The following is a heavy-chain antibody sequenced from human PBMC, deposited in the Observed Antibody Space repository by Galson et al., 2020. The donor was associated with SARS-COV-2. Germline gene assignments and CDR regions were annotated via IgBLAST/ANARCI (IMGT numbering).Heavy chain of an antibody. Sequence: SETLSLTCAVYGGSFSGYYWSWIRQPPGKGLEWIGEINHSGSTNYNPSLKSRVTISVDTSKNQFSLKITSVNAADTAIYYCARSEWPNYYCDSWGQGILVTVSA. CDR3: ARSEWPNYYCDS. CDR1: GGSFSGYY. CDR2: INHSGST. J-gene: IGHJ4*02. V-gene: IGHV4-34*01. D-gene: IGHD3-3*01.